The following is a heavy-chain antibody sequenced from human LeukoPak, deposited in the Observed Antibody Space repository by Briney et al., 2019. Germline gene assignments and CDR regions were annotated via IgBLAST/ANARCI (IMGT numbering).Heavy chain of an antibody. Sequence: PSETLSLTCTVSGGSISSSSYYWGWIRQPPGKGLEWIGSIYYSGSTYYNPSLKSRVTISVDTSKNQFSLKLSSVTAADTAVYYCAKNGRSGSPWDYFDYWGQGTLVTVSS. V-gene: IGHV4-39*01. CDR1: GGSISSSSYY. J-gene: IGHJ4*02. CDR3: AKNGRSGSPWDYFDY. CDR2: IYYSGST. D-gene: IGHD3-10*01.